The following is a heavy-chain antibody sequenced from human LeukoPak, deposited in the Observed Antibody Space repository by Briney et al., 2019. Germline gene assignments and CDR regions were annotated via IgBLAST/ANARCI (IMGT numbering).Heavy chain of an antibody. Sequence: GGSLRLSCAASGFTFSSYSMNWVRQAPGKGLEWVSSISSSSSYIYYADSVKGRFTISRDNAKNSLYLQMNSLRAEDTAVYYCARDGLARYCDWLPTFDYWGQGTLVTVSS. V-gene: IGHV3-21*01. J-gene: IGHJ4*02. CDR2: ISSSSSYI. CDR1: GFTFSSYS. CDR3: ARDGLARYCDWLPTFDY. D-gene: IGHD3-9*01.